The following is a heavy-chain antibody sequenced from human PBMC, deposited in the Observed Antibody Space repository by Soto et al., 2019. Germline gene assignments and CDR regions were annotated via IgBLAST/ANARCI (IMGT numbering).Heavy chain of an antibody. V-gene: IGHV3-33*01. CDR1: GFTFKNYG. D-gene: IGHD3-16*01. J-gene: IGHJ4*02. CDR2: ILDDGSKQ. CDR3: ARDDEYVDNGLDY. Sequence: QVQLVESGGGVVQPGRSLRLSCVASGFTFKNYGMHWVRQAPGKGLEWVAVILDDGSKQWYGDSVKGRFIISRDNSKNTLYLEMSSLRPEDTAVYYCARDDEYVDNGLDYWGQGTLVTVS.